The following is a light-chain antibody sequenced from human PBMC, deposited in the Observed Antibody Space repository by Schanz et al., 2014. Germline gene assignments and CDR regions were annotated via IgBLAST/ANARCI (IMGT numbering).Light chain of an antibody. J-gene: IGLJ1*01. CDR3: CSYAGSSSYV. CDR2: EVT. Sequence: QSALTQPPSASGSPGQSVTISCTGTSSDVGGYNFVSWYQQHPGKAPKLMIYEVTKRPSGVPDRFSGSKSGNTASLTISGLQAEDEADYFCCSYAGSSSYVFETGTKLTVL. V-gene: IGLV2-8*01. CDR1: SSDVGGYNF.